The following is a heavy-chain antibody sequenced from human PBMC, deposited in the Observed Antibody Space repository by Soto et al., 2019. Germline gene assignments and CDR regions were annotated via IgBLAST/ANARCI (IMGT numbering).Heavy chain of an antibody. D-gene: IGHD6-13*01. Sequence: QLQLQESGPGLVKPSETLSLTCTVSGGSISGSNYYWGWIRQPPGKGLEWIGSIFYSGSTYYNPSLQSRVTVSVDTSKDQLSLKLSSVTAADTAVYFCARLGRAAAAIDSWGQGTLVSVSS. CDR1: GGSISGSNYY. CDR2: IFYSGST. V-gene: IGHV4-39*01. CDR3: ARLGRAAAAIDS. J-gene: IGHJ4*02.